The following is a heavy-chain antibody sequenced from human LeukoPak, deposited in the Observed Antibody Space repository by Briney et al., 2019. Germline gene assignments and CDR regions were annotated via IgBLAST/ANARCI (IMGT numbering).Heavy chain of an antibody. J-gene: IGHJ5*02. CDR3: ASGGSTVTTENWFDP. Sequence: GASVKVSCKASGGTFSSYAISWVRQAPGQGLEWMGGIIPIFGTANYAQKFQGRVTITADKSTSTAYMELSSLRSEDTAVYYCASGGSTVTTENWFDPWGQGTLVTVSS. CDR2: IIPIFGTA. CDR1: GGTFSSYA. V-gene: IGHV1-69*06. D-gene: IGHD4-17*01.